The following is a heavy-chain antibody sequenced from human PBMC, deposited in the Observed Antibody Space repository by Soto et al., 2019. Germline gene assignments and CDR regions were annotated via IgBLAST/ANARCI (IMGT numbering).Heavy chain of an antibody. CDR3: ARDLGWAFDS. V-gene: IGHV3-48*02. CDR2: ISGGGRPI. CDR1: GFTFSTFS. Sequence: EVQLVESGGGSVQPGGSLRLSCAASGFTFSTFSMNWVRQAPGRGLEWISYISGGGRPISYADSVKGRCTISRDNAKNSLYLQMYSLTDEDTAVYYCARDLGWAFDSWGQGTLVTVSS. D-gene: IGHD6-19*01. J-gene: IGHJ4*02.